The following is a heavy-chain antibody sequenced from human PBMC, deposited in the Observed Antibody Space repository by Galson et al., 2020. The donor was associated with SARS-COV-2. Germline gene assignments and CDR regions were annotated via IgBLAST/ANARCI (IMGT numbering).Heavy chain of an antibody. CDR2: ISSSSSYT. J-gene: IGHJ5*02. V-gene: IGHV3-11*06. CDR1: GFTFSDYY. Sequence: GGSLRLSCAASGFTFSDYYMSWIRQAPGKGLEWVSYISSSSSYTNYADSVKGRFTISRDNAKNSVYLQMNSLRAEDTAVYYCARAGDYYDFWSGYSNWFDPWGQGTLVTVSS. D-gene: IGHD3-3*01. CDR3: ARAGDYYDFWSGYSNWFDP.